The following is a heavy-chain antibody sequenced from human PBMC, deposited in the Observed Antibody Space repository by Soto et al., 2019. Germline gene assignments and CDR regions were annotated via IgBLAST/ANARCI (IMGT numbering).Heavy chain of an antibody. J-gene: IGHJ4*02. Sequence: QVQLLQSGAEVKKPGASVKVSCKASGYIFTSSYIHWVRQAPGQGLEWMGLINPSGGRATYSQRCQGRVTLTRDTSSNTVDMELSSLRSEDTALYYCARGHRSTWYAIDYWGQGTLVTVSS. CDR2: INPSGGRA. V-gene: IGHV1-46*01. CDR3: ARGHRSTWYAIDY. D-gene: IGHD6-13*01. CDR1: GYIFTSSY.